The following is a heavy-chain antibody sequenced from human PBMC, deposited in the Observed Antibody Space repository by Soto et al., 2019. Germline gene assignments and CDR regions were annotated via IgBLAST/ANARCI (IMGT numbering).Heavy chain of an antibody. D-gene: IGHD1-1*01. CDR1: GFNFNIYA. CDR2: ISPGGDST. V-gene: IGHV3-23*01. J-gene: IGHJ6*03. CDR3: AKALGNPYYYYCMDV. Sequence: EVQLLESGGDLVKPGGSLRLSCAASGFNFNIYAMTWVRQAPGKGLEWVSTISPGGDSTYFADSVKGRVTISRDNSKNTLSLQVNSLRAEDTATYFCAKALGNPYYYYCMDVWGTGTTVTVSS.